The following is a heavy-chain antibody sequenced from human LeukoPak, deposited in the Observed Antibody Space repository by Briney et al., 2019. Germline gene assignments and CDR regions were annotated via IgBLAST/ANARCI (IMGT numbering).Heavy chain of an antibody. CDR2: IRSEAYGGTP. V-gene: IGHV3-49*04. J-gene: IGHJ4*02. CDR3: SRRWIPDY. CDR1: GFSFSDSS. D-gene: IGHD5-18*01. Sequence: PGGSLRLSCTGSGFSFSDSSINWVRQAPGRGLEWVGFIRSEAYGGTPEYAASVKGRFTISRDDSKSIAYLHMNSLKTEGTAVYYCSRRWIPDYWGQGTLVTVSS.